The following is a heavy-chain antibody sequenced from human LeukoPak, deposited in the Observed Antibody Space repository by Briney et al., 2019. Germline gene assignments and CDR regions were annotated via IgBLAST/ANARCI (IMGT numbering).Heavy chain of an antibody. CDR1: GYTFTSYG. V-gene: IGHV1-18*01. D-gene: IGHD6-13*01. CDR2: ISAYNDNT. CDR3: ARSSSVEAAGVLDY. J-gene: IGHJ4*02. Sequence: ASVKVSCKASGYTFTSYGISWVRQAPGQGLEWMGWISAYNDNTNYAQKLQGRVTMTTDTSTSTAYMELRSLRSDDTAVYYCARSSSVEAAGVLDYWGQGTLVTVSS.